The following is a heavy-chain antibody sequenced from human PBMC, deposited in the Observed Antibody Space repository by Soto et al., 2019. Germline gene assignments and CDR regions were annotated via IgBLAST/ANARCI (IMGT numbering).Heavy chain of an antibody. Sequence: PGGSLRLSSAASGFTFSSYGMHWVRQAPGKGLEWVAVISYDGSNKYYADSVKGRFTISRDNSKNTLYLQMNSLRAEDTAVYYCANNAFDIWGQGTMVTVSS. V-gene: IGHV3-30*18. CDR2: ISYDGSNK. J-gene: IGHJ3*02. CDR1: GFTFSSYG. CDR3: ANNAFDI.